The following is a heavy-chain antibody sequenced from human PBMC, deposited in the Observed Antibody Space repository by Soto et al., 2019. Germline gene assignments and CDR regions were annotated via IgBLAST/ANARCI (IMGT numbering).Heavy chain of an antibody. D-gene: IGHD4-17*01. CDR1: AGSISSTTHY. CDR2: IFYSGST. CDR3: ARCDYGYGMDV. Sequence: PSETLSLTCTVSAGSISSTTHYWGWIRQPPGKGLEWIGSIFYSGSTYYNPSLKSRVTISVDTSKNQFSLKLSSVTAADTAVYYRARCDYGYGMDVWGQGTTVTVSS. V-gene: IGHV4-39*01. J-gene: IGHJ6*02.